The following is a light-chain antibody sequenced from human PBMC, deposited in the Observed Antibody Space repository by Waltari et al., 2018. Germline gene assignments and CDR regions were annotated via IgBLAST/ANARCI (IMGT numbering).Light chain of an antibody. CDR3: MQGTHWPYT. J-gene: IGKJ2*01. CDR2: KIS. Sequence: DAVLTQSPLSLPVTLGRPASISCRSSQSLVFTDGENYLNWFHQRPGQSPRRLIYKISYRDSGVPDRFSGSGSGTDFTLRISRVETEDVGVYYCMQGTHWPYTFGQGTKLEIK. V-gene: IGKV2-30*01. CDR1: QSLVFTDGENY.